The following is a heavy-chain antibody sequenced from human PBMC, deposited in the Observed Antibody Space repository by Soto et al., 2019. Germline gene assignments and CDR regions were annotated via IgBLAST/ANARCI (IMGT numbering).Heavy chain of an antibody. D-gene: IGHD3-3*01. Sequence: QVQLVQSGAEVKKPGASVKVSCKASGYTFTSYGISGVRQAPGQGLEWMGWISAYNGNTNDAQKLQGRVTMTTDTSTSPAYMELRSLRSDDTAVYYCARNRPLPIFGVVTPGGWFDPWGQGTLVTVSS. J-gene: IGHJ5*02. CDR3: ARNRPLPIFGVVTPGGWFDP. V-gene: IGHV1-18*01. CDR1: GYTFTSYG. CDR2: ISAYNGNT.